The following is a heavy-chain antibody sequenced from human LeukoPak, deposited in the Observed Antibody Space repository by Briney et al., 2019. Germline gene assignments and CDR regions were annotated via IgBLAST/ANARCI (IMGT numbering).Heavy chain of an antibody. CDR3: ARELPAPAPHKYFDY. D-gene: IGHD1-14*01. CDR2: IIPIISTA. J-gene: IGHJ4*02. CDR1: GYTFTSYD. Sequence: GASVKVSCKASGYTFTSYDINWVRQAPGQGLEWMRDIIPIISTANYAQNFQGRVTITADESTSTAYMELSSLRSEDTAVYYCARELPAPAPHKYFDYWGQGTLVTVSS. V-gene: IGHV1-69*13.